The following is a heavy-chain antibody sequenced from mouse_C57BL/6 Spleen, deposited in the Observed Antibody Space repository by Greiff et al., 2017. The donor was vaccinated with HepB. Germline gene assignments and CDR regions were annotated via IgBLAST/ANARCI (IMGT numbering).Heavy chain of an antibody. CDR2: FYPGSGSI. Sequence: QVHVKQSGAELVKPGASVKLSCKAFGYTFTEYTLHWVKQRSGQGLEWIGWFYPGSGSIKYNEKFKDKATLTADKSSSTVYMELSRLTSEDSAVYFCARQGGNYPFAYWGQGTLVTVSA. CDR3: ARQGGNYPFAY. V-gene: IGHV1-62-2*01. CDR1: GYTFTEYT. D-gene: IGHD2-1*01. J-gene: IGHJ3*01.